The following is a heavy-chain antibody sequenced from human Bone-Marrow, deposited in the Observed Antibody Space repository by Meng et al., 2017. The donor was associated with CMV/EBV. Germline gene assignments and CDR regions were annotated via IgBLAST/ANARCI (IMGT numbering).Heavy chain of an antibody. V-gene: IGHV3-21*01. CDR3: AGSRITFGGVYWFDP. Sequence: GESLKISCAASGFTFSSYSMNWVRQAPGKGLEWVSSISSSSSYIYYADSVKGRFTISRDNAKNSLYLQMNSLRAEDTAVYYCAGSRITFGGVYWFDPWGQGTLVTVSS. J-gene: IGHJ5*02. CDR1: GFTFSSYS. CDR2: ISSSSSYI. D-gene: IGHD3-16*01.